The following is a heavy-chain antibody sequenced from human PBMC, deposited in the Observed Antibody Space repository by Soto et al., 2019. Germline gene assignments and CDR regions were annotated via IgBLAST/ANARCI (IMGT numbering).Heavy chain of an antibody. CDR2: INPNSGGT. J-gene: IGHJ4*02. D-gene: IGHD3-22*01. CDR1: GYTFTGYY. Sequence: QVQLVQSGAEVKKPGASVKVSCKASGYTFTGYYMPWVRQAPGQGLEWMGWINPNSGGTNYAQKFQGWVTMTRDTSLSTAYMELSRLRSDDTAVYYCARDTYYYDSSGYYLGYWGQGTLVTVSS. V-gene: IGHV1-2*04. CDR3: ARDTYYYDSSGYYLGY.